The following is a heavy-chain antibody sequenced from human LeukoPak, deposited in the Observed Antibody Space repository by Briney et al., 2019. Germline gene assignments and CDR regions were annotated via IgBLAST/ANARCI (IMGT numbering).Heavy chain of an antibody. D-gene: IGHD6-13*01. J-gene: IGHJ4*02. CDR2: ISGSGGGT. CDR1: GFTLSTYD. Sequence: GGSLRLSCAASGFTLSTYDEMNWVRQAPGKGLEWVSAISGSGGGTYYADSVKGRFTISRDNSKNTLYLQTNSLRAEDTAVYYCARRGAAGTYYFDYWGQGTLVTVSS. V-gene: IGHV3-23*01. CDR3: ARRGAAGTYYFDY.